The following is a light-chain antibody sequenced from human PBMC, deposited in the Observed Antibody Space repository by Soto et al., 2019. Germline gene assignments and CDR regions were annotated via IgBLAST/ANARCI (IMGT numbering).Light chain of an antibody. Sequence: DIQMTQSPSTLSASVGDRVTITCRASQTISSWLAWYQQKPGKAPTLLIYDASTLERGVPSRFSGSGSGTDFTLTISSLQPEDFATYYCQQYDNLPLIFGQGTRLAIK. CDR1: QTISSW. CDR3: QQYDNLPLI. CDR2: DAS. J-gene: IGKJ5*01. V-gene: IGKV1-5*01.